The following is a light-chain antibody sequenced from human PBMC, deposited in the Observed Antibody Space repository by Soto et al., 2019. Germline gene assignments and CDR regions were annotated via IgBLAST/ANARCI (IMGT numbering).Light chain of an antibody. V-gene: IGLV2-14*01. Sequence: QSALTQPASVSGSPGQSITISCTGTSSDVGGYNYVSWYQQHPGKAPKLMIYKVSNRPSGVSNRFSGSKSGNTASLTISGLQAEDEADYYCSSYTSSSTLEVFGGGTKLTVL. CDR3: SSYTSSSTLEV. J-gene: IGLJ2*01. CDR2: KVS. CDR1: SSDVGGYNY.